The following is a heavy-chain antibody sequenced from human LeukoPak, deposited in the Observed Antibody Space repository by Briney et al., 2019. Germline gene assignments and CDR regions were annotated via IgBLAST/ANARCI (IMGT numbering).Heavy chain of an antibody. D-gene: IGHD5-12*01. V-gene: IGHV3-7*01. CDR3: ARDSGYEEGYYFDY. Sequence: GGSLRLSCAASGFTFTTYWMSWMRQAPGKGLQWVANIKHDGSEQCYVDSVKGRFTISRDNAKNSLFLQMNSLGVEDTAVYYCARDSGYEEGYYFDYWGQGTLVTVSS. CDR1: GFTFTTYW. CDR2: IKHDGSEQ. J-gene: IGHJ4*02.